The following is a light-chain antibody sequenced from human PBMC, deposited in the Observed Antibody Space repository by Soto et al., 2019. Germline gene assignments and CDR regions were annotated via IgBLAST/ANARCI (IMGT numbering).Light chain of an antibody. CDR2: AAS. CDR1: QSISSY. V-gene: IGKV1-39*01. Sequence: DIQMTQSPSSLSASVGDRVTITCRASQSISSYLNWYQQKPGKAPKLLIYAASSLQSGVPSRFSGSGSGTEFTLTISNLQPEDFATYYCQQYYSHPLTFGQGTRLEI. CDR3: QQYYSHPLT. J-gene: IGKJ5*01.